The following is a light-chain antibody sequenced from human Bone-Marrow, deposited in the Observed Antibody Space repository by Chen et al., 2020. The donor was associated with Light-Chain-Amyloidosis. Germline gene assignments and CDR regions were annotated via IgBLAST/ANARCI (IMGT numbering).Light chain of an antibody. CDR3: QSADSSGTYEVI. V-gene: IGLV3-25*03. CDR2: RDT. J-gene: IGLJ2*01. Sequence: SYELTQPPSVSVSPGQTATITCSGDDLPTKYAYWYQQKPGQAPVLGIHRDTERPSGISERFAGSSSGTTATLTISGVQAEDEADYHCQSADSSGTYEVIIGGGTKLTVL. CDR1: DLPTKY.